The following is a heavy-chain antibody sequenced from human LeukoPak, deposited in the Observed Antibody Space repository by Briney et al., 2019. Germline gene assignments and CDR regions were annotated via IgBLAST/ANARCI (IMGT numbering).Heavy chain of an antibody. CDR3: ARDGAPTPVTMIAEYYFDY. CDR1: GYTFTSYY. CDR2: INPSGGST. Sequence: ASVKVSCKASGYTFTSYYMHWVRQAPGQGLEWMGIINPSGGSTSYAQKFQGRVTMTRDTSTSTVYMELSSLRSEDTAVYYCARDGAPTPVTMIAEYYFDYWGQGTLVTASS. D-gene: IGHD3-22*01. J-gene: IGHJ4*02. V-gene: IGHV1-46*01.